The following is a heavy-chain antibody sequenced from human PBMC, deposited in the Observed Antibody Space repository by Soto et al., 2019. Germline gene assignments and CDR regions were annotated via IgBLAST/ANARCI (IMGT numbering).Heavy chain of an antibody. CDR1: GFSFRNYG. Sequence: QEQLVASGGGVVQPGRSLRLSCAASGFSFRNYGIHWVRQAPGKGLDWVEVIWDDGSKRYYADSVRGRFTISRDNSGNTVHLQMDSLRAEDTAVYYCARGWGSGVHHSCWDVWGQGTTVVVS. V-gene: IGHV3-33*01. CDR3: ARGWGSGVHHSCWDV. D-gene: IGHD6-19*01. J-gene: IGHJ3*01. CDR2: IWDDGSKR.